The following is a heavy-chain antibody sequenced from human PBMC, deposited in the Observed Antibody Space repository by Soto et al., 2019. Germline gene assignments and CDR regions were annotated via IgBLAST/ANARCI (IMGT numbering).Heavy chain of an antibody. D-gene: IGHD4-17*01. CDR2: ISAHNGTT. V-gene: IGHV1-18*01. CDR1: GYIFTSYG. CDR3: ARGRYGDY. J-gene: IGHJ4*02. Sequence: QAHLLQSGPEVKKPGASVKVSCKGSGYIFTSYGISWVRQAPGHGLEWMGWISAHNGTTEYAQKFQGRVTVTRDTSTSTAYLELRSLRSDDTTLYYCARGRYGDYWGQGALVTVSS.